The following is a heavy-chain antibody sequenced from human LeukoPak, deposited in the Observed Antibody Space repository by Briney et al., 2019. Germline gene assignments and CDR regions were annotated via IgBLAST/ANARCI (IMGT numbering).Heavy chain of an antibody. J-gene: IGHJ2*01. CDR1: GGSISSYY. D-gene: IGHD3-22*01. CDR2: IYYSGST. CDR3: ARGRNYYDSSGYLAEWYFDL. V-gene: IGHV4-59*01. Sequence: SETLSLTCTVSGGSISSYYWSWIRQPPGKGLEWIGYIYYSGSTNYNPSLKSRVTISVDTSKNQFSLKLSSVTAADTAVYYCARGRNYYDSSGYLAEWYFDLWGRGTLVTVSS.